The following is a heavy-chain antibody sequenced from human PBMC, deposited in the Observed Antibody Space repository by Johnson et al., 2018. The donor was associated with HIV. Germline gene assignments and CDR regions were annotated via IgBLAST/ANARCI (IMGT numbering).Heavy chain of an antibody. Sequence: EVQLVESGGGVVQPGRSLRLSCAASGFTFSNSAMHWVRQAPGKGLEWVANIKQDGSEKYYVDSVKGRFTISRDNAKNSLYLQMNSLRAEDTAVYYCARDMMGNSDDAFDIWGQGTMVTVSS. V-gene: IGHV3-7*01. D-gene: IGHD3-16*01. J-gene: IGHJ3*02. CDR3: ARDMMGNSDDAFDI. CDR2: IKQDGSEK. CDR1: GFTFSNSA.